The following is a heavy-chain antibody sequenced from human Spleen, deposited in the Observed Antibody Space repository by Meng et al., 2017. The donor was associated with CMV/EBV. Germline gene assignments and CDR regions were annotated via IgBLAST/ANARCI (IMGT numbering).Heavy chain of an antibody. J-gene: IGHJ5*02. D-gene: IGHD3-10*01. CDR3: ARVFSETYYNWFDP. V-gene: IGHV1-2*02. CDR2: IKYNTGDT. Sequence: ASVKVSCKASGYTFSTYDINWVRQAAGQGLEWMGWIKYNTGDTKYAEKFQGRVTMTRDTSITTTYMELSSLRSDDTAVYFCARVFSETYYNWFDPWGQGTLVTVPQ. CDR1: GYTFSTYD.